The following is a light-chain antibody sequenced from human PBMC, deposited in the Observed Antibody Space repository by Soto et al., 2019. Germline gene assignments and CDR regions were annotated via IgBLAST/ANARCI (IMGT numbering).Light chain of an antibody. J-gene: IGKJ4*01. CDR2: KAS. V-gene: IGKV1-5*03. Sequence: DIQMTQSASTLSGSFGDRVTITWGASQTISSWLAWYQQKPGKAPKLLIYKASTLKSGVPSRFSGSGSGTEFNLTISSLQTDDFATYYCQQYKSYSLTFGGGTKVDIK. CDR1: QTISSW. CDR3: QQYKSYSLT.